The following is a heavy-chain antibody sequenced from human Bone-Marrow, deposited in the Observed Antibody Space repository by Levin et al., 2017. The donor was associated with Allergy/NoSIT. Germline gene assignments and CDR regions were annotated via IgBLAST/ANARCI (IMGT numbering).Heavy chain of an antibody. J-gene: IGHJ4*02. V-gene: IGHV1-69*04. Sequence: VASVKVSCKASGGPFNSLGLSWVRQAPGQGLEWMGRIITIVGITDYAQNFRGRVTLTADKSTSTAYMELSSLRSEDTAVYFCAAGGRKDYGDYVNSWGQGTLVTVSS. CDR3: AAGGRKDYGDYVNS. CDR1: GGPFNSLG. CDR2: IITIVGIT. D-gene: IGHD4-17*01.